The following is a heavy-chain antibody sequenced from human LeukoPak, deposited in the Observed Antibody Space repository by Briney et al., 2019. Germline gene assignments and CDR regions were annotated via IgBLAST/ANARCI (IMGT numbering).Heavy chain of an antibody. V-gene: IGHV3-7*01. CDR1: GFTFSNYW. CDR2: IKEEVSEK. J-gene: IGHJ4*02. CDR3: ARMKNWGLWDY. Sequence: GGSLRLSCAASGFTFSNYWMSWVRQVPGRGVEWVANIKEEVSEKYYADSVKGRFTISRDNAKNSLYLQMNSLRAEDTALYYCARMKNWGLWDYWGQGTLVTVSS. D-gene: IGHD7-27*01.